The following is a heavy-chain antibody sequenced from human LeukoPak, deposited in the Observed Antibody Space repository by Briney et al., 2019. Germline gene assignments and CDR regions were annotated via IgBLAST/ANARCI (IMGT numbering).Heavy chain of an antibody. D-gene: IGHD2-8*01. CDR3: ARVKGYCTNGVCYSPGGDY. Sequence: PSETLSLTCTVSGGSISSGSYYWSWIRQPAGKGLEWIGRIYTSGSTNYNPSLKSRVTISVDTSRNQFSLKLSSVTAADTAVYYCARVKGYCTNGVCYSPGGDYWGQGTLVTVSS. CDR1: GGSISSGSYY. V-gene: IGHV4-61*02. J-gene: IGHJ4*02. CDR2: IYTSGST.